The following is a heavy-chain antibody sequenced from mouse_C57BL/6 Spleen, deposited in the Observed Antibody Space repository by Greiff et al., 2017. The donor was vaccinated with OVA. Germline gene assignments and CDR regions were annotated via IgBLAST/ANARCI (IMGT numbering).Heavy chain of an antibody. J-gene: IGHJ2*01. CDR3: AREGTAQSFDY. D-gene: IGHD3-2*02. V-gene: IGHV1-64*01. CDR2: IHPNSGST. Sequence: VKLQQPGAELVKPGASVKLSCKASGYTFTSYWMHWVKQRPGQGLEWIGMIHPNSGSTNYNEKFKSKATLTVDKSSSTAYMQLSSLTSEDSAVYYCAREGTAQSFDYWGQGTTLTVSS. CDR1: GYTFTSYW.